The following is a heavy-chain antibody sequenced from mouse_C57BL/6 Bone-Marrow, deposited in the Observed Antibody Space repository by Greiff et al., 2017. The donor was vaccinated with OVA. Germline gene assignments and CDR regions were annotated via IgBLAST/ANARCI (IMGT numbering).Heavy chain of an antibody. CDR1: GYTFTSYW. CDR3: ARRGFYYCNYPDY. Sequence: VQLQQSGAELAKPGASVKLSCKASGYTFTSYWMHWVKQRPGQGLEWIGYINPSSGYTKSNQKFKDKATLTAYKSSSTAYRQLSSLTYEDSAVYYCARRGFYYCNYPDYWGQGTTLTVSS. J-gene: IGHJ2*01. CDR2: INPSSGYT. D-gene: IGHD2-1*01. V-gene: IGHV1-7*01.